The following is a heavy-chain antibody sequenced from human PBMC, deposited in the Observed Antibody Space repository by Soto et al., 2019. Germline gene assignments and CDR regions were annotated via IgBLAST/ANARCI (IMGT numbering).Heavy chain of an antibody. V-gene: IGHV4-31*03. Sequence: QVQLQESGPGLVKPSQTLSLTCTVSGGSISSGGYYWSWIRQHPGKGLEWIGYLYYSGGTYYNPSLKSRVTISVDTSKNQCSLKLSSVTAADTAVYYCAARKTKIQGFQHWGQGTLVTVSS. CDR1: GGSISSGGYY. CDR2: LYYSGGT. CDR3: AARKTKIQGFQH. D-gene: IGHD5-18*01. J-gene: IGHJ1*01.